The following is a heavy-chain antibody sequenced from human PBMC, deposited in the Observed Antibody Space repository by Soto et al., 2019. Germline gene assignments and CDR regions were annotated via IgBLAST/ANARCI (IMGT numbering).Heavy chain of an antibody. CDR2: IIPIFGTA. CDR3: ARVTAAAGNVRDYYYYYYGIDV. J-gene: IGHJ6*02. CDR1: GGTFSSYA. Sequence: SVKVSCKASGGTFSSYAISWVRQAPGQGLEWMGGIIPIFGTANYAQKFQGRVTITADESTSTAYMELSSLRSEDTAVYYCARVTAAAGNVRDYYYYYYGIDVWGQGTTVTVSS. V-gene: IGHV1-69*13. D-gene: IGHD6-13*01.